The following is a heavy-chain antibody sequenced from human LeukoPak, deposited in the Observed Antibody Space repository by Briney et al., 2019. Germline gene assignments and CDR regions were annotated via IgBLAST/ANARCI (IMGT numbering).Heavy chain of an antibody. J-gene: IGHJ4*02. D-gene: IGHD5-24*01. V-gene: IGHV3-23*01. CDR2: ISGSGDST. Sequence: PGGSLRLSCAASGFTFSSYAMSWVRQAPGKGLEWVSAISGSGDSTYYGDSVKGRFTISRDNSKNTLYLQMNSLRVEDTAVYYCAKEGRSLQTYWGQGTLVTVSS. CDR3: AKEGRSLQTY. CDR1: GFTFSSYA.